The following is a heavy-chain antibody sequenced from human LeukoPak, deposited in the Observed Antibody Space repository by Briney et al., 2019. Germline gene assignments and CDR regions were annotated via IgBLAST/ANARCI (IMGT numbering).Heavy chain of an antibody. V-gene: IGHV4-38-2*02. CDR1: NDPISSDYF. Sequence: PSETLSLTCTVSNDPISSDYFWAWIRQAPGRGLDYLGSVSHSGDTFYNPSLKTRVSISVDTSKNLFSLKLTSVTAADTAIYYCAREREYYYMDVWGKGTTVSVSS. CDR2: VSHSGDT. J-gene: IGHJ6*03. CDR3: AREREYYYMDV.